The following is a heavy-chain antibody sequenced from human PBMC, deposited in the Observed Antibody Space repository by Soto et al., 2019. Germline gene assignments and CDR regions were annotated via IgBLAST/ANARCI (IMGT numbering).Heavy chain of an antibody. D-gene: IGHD6-13*01. CDR2: ISAYSGDT. V-gene: IGHV1-18*04. Sequence: VQLVQSGAELKKSGASVKVSCKTSGYSFTTYGTAWVRQAPGHGLEWIGWISAYSGDTNYAQEFQGRVTMTTDTATSKAYMELRSLRSDDTAVYYSARGRGSSSWYGVSRYFDSWGQGTQVTVSS. J-gene: IGHJ4*03. CDR1: GYSFTTYG. CDR3: ARGRGSSSWYGVSRYFDS.